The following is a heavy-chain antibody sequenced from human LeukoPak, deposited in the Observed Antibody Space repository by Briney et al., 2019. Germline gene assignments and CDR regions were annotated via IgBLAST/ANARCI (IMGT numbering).Heavy chain of an antibody. D-gene: IGHD4-17*01. CDR2: IYYSGST. V-gene: IGHV4-59*01. CDR3: ARDGRRLHGDLRIDY. J-gene: IGHJ4*02. CDR1: GGSISSYY. Sequence: SETLSLTCTVSGGSISSYYWSWIRQPPGKGLEWIGYIYYSGSTNYNPSLKSRVTISVDTSKNQFSLKLSSVTAADTAVYYCARDGRRLHGDLRIDYWGQGTLVTVSS.